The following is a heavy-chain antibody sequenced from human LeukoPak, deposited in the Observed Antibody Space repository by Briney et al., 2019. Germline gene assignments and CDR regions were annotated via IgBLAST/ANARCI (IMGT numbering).Heavy chain of an antibody. CDR3: ATDAQWVYGMDV. Sequence: ASVKVSCKVSGYTLTELSMHWVRQAPGKGLEWMGGFDPEDGETIYAQKFQGRVTMTEDTSTDTAYMELSSLRSEDTAVYYCATDAQWVYGMDVWGQGTTVTVSS. CDR1: GYTLTELS. V-gene: IGHV1-24*01. J-gene: IGHJ6*02. CDR2: FDPEDGET. D-gene: IGHD2-8*01.